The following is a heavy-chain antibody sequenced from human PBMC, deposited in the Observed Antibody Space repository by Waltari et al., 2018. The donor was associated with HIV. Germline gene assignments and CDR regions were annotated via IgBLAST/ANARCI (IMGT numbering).Heavy chain of an antibody. CDR1: GYTLTELS. Sequence: QVQLIQSGAEVKKPGASVKVSCKVFGYTLTELSMHWVRQAPGKGLEWMGGFDPEDDETSYAQKFQGRVTRTEDTSTDSAYMELSSLTSEDTAVYYCATGGGTTSIQLYDLDVWGQGTTVTVSS. V-gene: IGHV1-24*01. J-gene: IGHJ6*02. CDR3: ATGGGTTSIQLYDLDV. CDR2: FDPEDDET. D-gene: IGHD1-26*01.